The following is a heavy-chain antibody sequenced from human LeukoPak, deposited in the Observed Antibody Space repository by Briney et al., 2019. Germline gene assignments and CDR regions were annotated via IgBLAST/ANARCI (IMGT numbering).Heavy chain of an antibody. V-gene: IGHV5-51*01. Sequence: KPGESLKISCKGSGYSFTNSWIGWVRQMPGKGLERMGIIYPGDSDTRYSPSFQGQVTISADKSISTAYLQWGSLKASDTAIYYCARHSGYSYGPFDYWGQGTLVTVSS. D-gene: IGHD5-18*01. CDR1: GYSFTNSW. CDR2: IYPGDSDT. CDR3: ARHSGYSYGPFDY. J-gene: IGHJ4*02.